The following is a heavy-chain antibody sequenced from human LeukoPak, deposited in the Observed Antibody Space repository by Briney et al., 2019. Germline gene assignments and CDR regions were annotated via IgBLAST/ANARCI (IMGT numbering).Heavy chain of an antibody. D-gene: IGHD3-22*01. CDR3: ARRGYSDSSGYDY. Sequence: GGSLRLSCAASGFTFSSYEMHWVRQAPGKGLEWVSYISSSGSTIYYADSVKGRFAISRDNAKNSLYLQMNSLRAEDTAIYYCARRGYSDSSGYDYWGQGTLVTVSS. CDR2: ISSSGSTI. J-gene: IGHJ4*02. CDR1: GFTFSSYE. V-gene: IGHV3-48*03.